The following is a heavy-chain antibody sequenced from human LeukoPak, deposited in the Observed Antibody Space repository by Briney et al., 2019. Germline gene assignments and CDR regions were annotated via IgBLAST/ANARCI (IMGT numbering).Heavy chain of an antibody. Sequence: ASVKVSCKASGYTFTSYGISWVRQAPGQGLEWMGWISAYNGNTNYAQKLQGRVTMTTDTSTSTAYMELRSLRSDDTAVYYCAIRDTITMVRGVTEYWGQGTLVTVSS. V-gene: IGHV1-18*01. CDR2: ISAYNGNT. CDR1: GYTFTSYG. J-gene: IGHJ4*02. CDR3: AIRDTITMVRGVTEY. D-gene: IGHD3-10*01.